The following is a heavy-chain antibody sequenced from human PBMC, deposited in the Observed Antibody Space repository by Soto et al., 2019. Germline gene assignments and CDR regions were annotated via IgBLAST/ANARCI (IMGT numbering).Heavy chain of an antibody. J-gene: IGHJ4*02. CDR3: ARGDSSGWYYPHPLPSFDY. Sequence: QVQLVESGGGVVQPGRSLRLSCAASGFTFSSYAMHWVRQAPGKGLEWVAVISYDGSNKYYADSVKGRFTISRDNSKNTLYLQMNSLRAEDTAVYYCARGDSSGWYYPHPLPSFDYWGQGTLVTVSS. V-gene: IGHV3-30-3*01. CDR1: GFTFSSYA. CDR2: ISYDGSNK. D-gene: IGHD6-19*01.